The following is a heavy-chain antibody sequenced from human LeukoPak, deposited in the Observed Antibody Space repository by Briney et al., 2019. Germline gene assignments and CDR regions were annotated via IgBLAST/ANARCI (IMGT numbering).Heavy chain of an antibody. V-gene: IGHV4-30-2*01. J-gene: IGHJ6*04. CDR2: IYHSGST. CDR1: GGSTSSGGYS. Sequence: PSETLSLTCALAGGSTSSGGYSWGWIRHPPGKGLEWLGYIYHSGSTNNNPSLKSRSTIPVDRSKNQFSLKLSSVTAADTAVYSCARGGGMVRGVIDYYYYYGMDVWGKGTTVTVSS. D-gene: IGHD3-10*01. CDR3: ARGGGMVRGVIDYYYYYGMDV.